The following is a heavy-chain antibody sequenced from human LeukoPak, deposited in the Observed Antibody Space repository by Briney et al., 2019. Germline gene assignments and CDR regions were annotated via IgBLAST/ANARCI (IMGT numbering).Heavy chain of an antibody. D-gene: IGHD3-22*01. CDR3: AKSVSYDSSLPFDY. Sequence: GRSLRLSCAASGFTFDDYAMHWVRQAPGKGLEGVSGISWNSGSIGYADSVKGRFTISRDNAKNSLYLQMNSLRAEDTALYYCAKSVSYDSSLPFDYWGQGTLVTVSS. J-gene: IGHJ4*02. CDR2: ISWNSGSI. CDR1: GFTFDDYA. V-gene: IGHV3-9*01.